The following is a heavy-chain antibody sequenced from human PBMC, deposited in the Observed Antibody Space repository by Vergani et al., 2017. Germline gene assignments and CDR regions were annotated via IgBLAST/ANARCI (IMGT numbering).Heavy chain of an antibody. V-gene: IGHV3-30*02. CDR2: IGYDGRIK. CDR1: GFSFNTYG. D-gene: IGHD4-17*01. J-gene: IGHJ4*02. CDR3: AKDGRENSDYGYFDY. Sequence: QVQLVETGGGVVQPGGSLRLYCATSGFSFNTYGAHWVRQAPGKGLEWVAFIGYDGRIKYNVDSVKGRFTISRDTSKKTLSLQMRSLRADHTAVYYCAKDGRENSDYGYFDYWGQGTLVTVSS.